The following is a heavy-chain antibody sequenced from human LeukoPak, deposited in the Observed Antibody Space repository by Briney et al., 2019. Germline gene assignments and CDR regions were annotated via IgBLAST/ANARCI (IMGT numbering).Heavy chain of an antibody. D-gene: IGHD6-19*01. V-gene: IGHV3-21*01. Sequence: WGSLRLSCAASGFTFSSYSMNWVRQAPGKGLEWVSSISSSSSYIYYSDSVKGRFTISRDNSKNTLYLQMNSLRAEDTAVYYCAKVSSSGWYYFDYWGQGTLVTVSS. CDR3: AKVSSSGWYYFDY. J-gene: IGHJ4*02. CDR1: GFTFSSYS. CDR2: ISSSSSYI.